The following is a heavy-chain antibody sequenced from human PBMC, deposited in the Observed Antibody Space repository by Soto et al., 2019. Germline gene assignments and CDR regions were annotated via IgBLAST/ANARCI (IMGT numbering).Heavy chain of an antibody. CDR3: ARDLEYYDFWSGPDAFDI. CDR1: WDSVSSNSAA. CDR2: TYYRSKWYN. Sequence: SQTLSLTCAISWDSVSSNSAAWNWIRQSPSRGLERLGRTYYRSKWYNDYAVSVKSRITINPDTSKNQFSLQLNSVTPEDTAVYYCARDLEYYDFWSGPDAFDIWGQGTMVTVSS. J-gene: IGHJ3*02. D-gene: IGHD3-3*01. V-gene: IGHV6-1*01.